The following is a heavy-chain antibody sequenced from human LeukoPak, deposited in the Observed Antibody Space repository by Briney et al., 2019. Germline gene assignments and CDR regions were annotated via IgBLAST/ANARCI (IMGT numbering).Heavy chain of an antibody. CDR1: GVSISSSNKY. Sequence: KPSETLSLTCTVSGVSISSSNKYWGWIRQSPGKGLEWIGNFFYSGGTYSNPSLKSRVTISVDTSKNQFSLNLRSVTAADTAVYYCARHLGMSTMDYWGQGTLVTVSS. CDR3: ARHLGMSTMDY. D-gene: IGHD5/OR15-5a*01. CDR2: FFYSGGT. V-gene: IGHV4-39*01. J-gene: IGHJ4*02.